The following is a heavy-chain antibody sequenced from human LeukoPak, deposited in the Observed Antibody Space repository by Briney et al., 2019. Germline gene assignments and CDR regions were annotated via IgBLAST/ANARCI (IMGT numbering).Heavy chain of an antibody. CDR3: ARGSYRYFDWSLEA. V-gene: IGHV3-48*02. D-gene: IGHD3-9*01. CDR2: ISSSSSTI. J-gene: IGHJ6*02. Sequence: PGGSLRLSCAASGFTFSSYSMNWVRQAPGKGLEWVSYISSSSSTIYYADSVKGRFTISRDNAKNSLYLQMNSLRDEDTAVYYCARGSYRYFDWSLEAWGQGTTVTVSS. CDR1: GFTFSSYS.